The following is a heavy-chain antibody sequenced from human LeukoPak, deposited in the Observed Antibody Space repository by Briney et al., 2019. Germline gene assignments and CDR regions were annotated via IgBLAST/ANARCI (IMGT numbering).Heavy chain of an antibody. V-gene: IGHV1-69*05. CDR1: GGTFSSYA. Sequence: ASVKVSCKASGGTFSSYAISWVRQAPGQGLEWMGGIIPIFGTANYAQKFQGRVTITTDESTSTAYMELSSLRSEDTAVYYCARDVRSIAARQVGGDWFDPWGQGTLVTVSS. D-gene: IGHD6-6*01. CDR3: ARDVRSIAARQVGGDWFDP. J-gene: IGHJ5*02. CDR2: IIPIFGTA.